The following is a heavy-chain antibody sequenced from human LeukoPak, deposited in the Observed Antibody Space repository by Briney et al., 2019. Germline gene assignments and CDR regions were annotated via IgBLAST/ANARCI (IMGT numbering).Heavy chain of an antibody. V-gene: IGHV1-69*04. CDR3: ARVVVVAADWFDP. J-gene: IGHJ5*02. Sequence: GASVKVSCKASGGTFSSYAISWVRQAPGQGLEWMGRIIPILGIANYAQKFQGRVTITADKSTSTAYMELRSLRSDDTAVYYCARVVVVAADWFDPWGQGTLVTVSS. CDR1: GGTFSSYA. D-gene: IGHD2-15*01. CDR2: IIPILGIA.